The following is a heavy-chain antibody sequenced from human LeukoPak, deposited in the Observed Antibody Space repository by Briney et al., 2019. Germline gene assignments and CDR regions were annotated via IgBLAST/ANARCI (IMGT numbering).Heavy chain of an antibody. CDR2: INPSGGST. Sequence: ASVKVSCKASGYTFTSYYMHWVRQAPGQGLEWMGIINPSGGSTSYAQKFQGRVTMTRDTSTSTVYMELSSLRSEDTAVYYCARDPSTYGSGSYYDYWGQGTLVTVSS. D-gene: IGHD3-10*01. J-gene: IGHJ4*02. CDR1: GYTFTSYY. V-gene: IGHV1-46*01. CDR3: ARDPSTYGSGSYYDY.